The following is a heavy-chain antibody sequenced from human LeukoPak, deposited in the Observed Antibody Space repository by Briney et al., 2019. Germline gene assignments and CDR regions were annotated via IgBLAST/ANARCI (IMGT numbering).Heavy chain of an antibody. V-gene: IGHV4-31*03. J-gene: IGHJ4*02. CDR1: GGSISSGGYY. CDR3: AGEYGDCVDY. CDR2: IYYSGST. Sequence: KASETLSLTCTVSGGSISSGGYYWSWIRQHPGKGLEWIGYIYYSGSTYYNPPLKSRVTISVDTSKNQFSLKLSSVTAADTAVYYCAGEYGDCVDYWGQGTLVTVSS. D-gene: IGHD4-17*01.